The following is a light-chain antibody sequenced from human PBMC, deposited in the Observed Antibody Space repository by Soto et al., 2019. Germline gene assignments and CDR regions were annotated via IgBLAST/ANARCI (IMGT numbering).Light chain of an antibody. CDR1: SSDVGAYNF. CDR3: RSSTSPRPHV. J-gene: IGLJ1*01. Sequence: QSALTQPASVSGSPGQSITISCTGTSSDVGAYNFVSWYQQHPGKVPKLMIFDVSSRPSGVSDRFSGSKSGNTASLTISGLQAEDEHDYYSRSSTSPRPHVFGRGTKVTVL. CDR2: DVS. V-gene: IGLV2-14*03.